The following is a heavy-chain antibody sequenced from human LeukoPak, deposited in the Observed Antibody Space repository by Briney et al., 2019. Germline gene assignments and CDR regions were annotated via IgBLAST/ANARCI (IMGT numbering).Heavy chain of an antibody. J-gene: IGHJ5*02. CDR1: GFTFSSYS. Sequence: GGSLRLSCAASGFTFSSYSMNWVRQAPGKGLEWVSSISSSSSYTNYADSVKGRFTISRDNAKNSLYLQMNSLRAEDTAVYYCARDRRYQLLFGTNCGDCYSGGWFDPWGQGTLVTVSS. CDR2: ISSSSSYT. D-gene: IGHD2-21*02. CDR3: ARDRRYQLLFGTNCGDCYSGGWFDP. V-gene: IGHV3-21*04.